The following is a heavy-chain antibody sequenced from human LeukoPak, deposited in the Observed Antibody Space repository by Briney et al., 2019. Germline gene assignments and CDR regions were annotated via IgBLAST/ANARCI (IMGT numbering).Heavy chain of an antibody. CDR3: ARVLGDFTDAFDI. CDR2: ISSSSSTI. V-gene: IGHV3-48*01. CDR1: GFTFSGYS. Sequence: PGGSLRLSCAASGFTFSGYSMNWVRQAPEKGLEWVSYISSSSSTIYYADSVKGRFTISRDNAKNSLYLQMNSLRAEDTAVYYCARVLGDFTDAFDIWRQGTMVTVSS. D-gene: IGHD2-21*02. J-gene: IGHJ3*02.